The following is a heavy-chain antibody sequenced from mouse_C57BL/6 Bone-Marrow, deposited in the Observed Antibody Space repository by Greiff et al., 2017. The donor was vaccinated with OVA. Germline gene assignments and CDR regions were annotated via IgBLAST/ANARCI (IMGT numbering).Heavy chain of an antibody. J-gene: IGHJ3*01. CDR3: ARLGYYGSRGFAY. Sequence: VQLQQSGAELVRPGTSVKMSCKASGYTFTNYWIGWAKQRPGHGLEWIGDIYPGGGYTNYNEKFKGKATLTADKSSSTAYMQFSSLTSEDSAIYYCARLGYYGSRGFAYWGQGTLVTVSA. V-gene: IGHV1-63*01. CDR2: IYPGGGYT. D-gene: IGHD1-1*01. CDR1: GYTFTNYW.